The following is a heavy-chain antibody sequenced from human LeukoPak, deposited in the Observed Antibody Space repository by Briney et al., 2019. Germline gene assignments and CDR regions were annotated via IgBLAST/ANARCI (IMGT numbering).Heavy chain of an antibody. CDR3: ARDVQYYYDSSGYYLGMDV. J-gene: IGHJ6*03. Sequence: GGSLRLSCAASGFTFSDYYMSWVRQAPGKGLEWVSAISGSGGSTYYADSVKGRFTISRDNSKNTLYLQMNSLRAEDTAVYYCARDVQYYYDSSGYYLGMDVWGKGTTVTVSS. D-gene: IGHD3-22*01. CDR2: ISGSGGST. CDR1: GFTFSDYY. V-gene: IGHV3-23*01.